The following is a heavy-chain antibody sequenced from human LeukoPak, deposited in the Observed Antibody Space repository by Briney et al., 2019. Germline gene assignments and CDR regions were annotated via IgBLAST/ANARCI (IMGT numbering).Heavy chain of an antibody. CDR2: IKQDGSEK. Sequence: PGGSLRLSCAASGFTFSSYWMSWVRQAPGKGLEWVANIKQDGSEKYYVDSVKGRFTISRDNAKNSLYLQMNSLRAEDTALYYCARAGPPYYYDSSGYYYGSYFDYWGQGTLVTVSS. J-gene: IGHJ4*02. D-gene: IGHD3-22*01. CDR1: GFTFSSYW. V-gene: IGHV3-7*03. CDR3: ARAGPPYYYDSSGYYYGSYFDY.